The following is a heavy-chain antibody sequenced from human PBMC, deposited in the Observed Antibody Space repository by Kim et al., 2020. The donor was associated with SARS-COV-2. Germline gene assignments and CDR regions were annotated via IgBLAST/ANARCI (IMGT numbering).Heavy chain of an antibody. D-gene: IGHD6-19*01. CDR3: ARSGGLIALAGPHDY. V-gene: IGHV4-59*01. Sequence: SETLSPTCTVSGGSFSTYYWSWIRQPPGKGLEWIGYIYYGGSTNYNPSLKSRVTISVDTSKNQFSLKLTSLTAADTAVYYCARSGGLIALAGPHDYWGQGTLVTVSS. CDR2: IYYGGST. J-gene: IGHJ4*02. CDR1: GGSFSTYY.